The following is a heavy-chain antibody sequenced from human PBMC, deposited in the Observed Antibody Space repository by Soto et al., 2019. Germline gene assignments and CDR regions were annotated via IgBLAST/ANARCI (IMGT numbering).Heavy chain of an antibody. CDR2: ISYDGSNK. CDR1: GFTFSSYG. CDR3: AKEWWQQLVLDY. V-gene: IGHV3-30*18. Sequence: PGGSLRLSCAASGFTFSSYGMHWVRQAPGKGLEWVAVISYDGSNKYYADSVKGRFTISRDNSKNTLYLQMNSLRAEDTAVYYCAKEWWQQLVLDYWGQGTLVTVSS. J-gene: IGHJ4*02. D-gene: IGHD6-13*01.